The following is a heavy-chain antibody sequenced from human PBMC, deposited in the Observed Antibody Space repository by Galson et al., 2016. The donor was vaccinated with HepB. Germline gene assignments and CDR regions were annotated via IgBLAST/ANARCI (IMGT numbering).Heavy chain of an antibody. J-gene: IGHJ4*02. CDR3: ARSHLRAPFDY. CDR2: INSNTGGT. V-gene: IGHV1-2*04. CDR1: GYTFTAYY. Sequence: SVKVSCKASGYTFTAYYIYWVRQTPGQGLEWLGWINSNTGGTNYAEKFQGWVTVTRDTSISTAYMELSRLKSDDTAVYYCARSHLRAPFDYWGQGTLVTVSS. D-gene: IGHD3-16*01.